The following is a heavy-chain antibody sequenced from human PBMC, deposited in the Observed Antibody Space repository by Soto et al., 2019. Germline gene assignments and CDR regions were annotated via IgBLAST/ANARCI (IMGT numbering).Heavy chain of an antibody. D-gene: IGHD2-2*01. V-gene: IGHV3-21*01. Sequence: PGGYLRLSCAAYGFTFSSYSMNWVRQAPGKGLEWVSSISSSSSYIYYADSVKGRFTISRDNAKNSLYLQMNSLRAEDTAVYYCARDTRAVYCSSTSCSSDYWGQGT. CDR2: ISSSSSYI. J-gene: IGHJ4*02. CDR3: ARDTRAVYCSSTSCSSDY. CDR1: GFTFSSYS.